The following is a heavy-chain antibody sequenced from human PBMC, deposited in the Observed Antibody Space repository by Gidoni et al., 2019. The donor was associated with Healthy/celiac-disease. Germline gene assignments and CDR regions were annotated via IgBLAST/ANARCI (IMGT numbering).Heavy chain of an antibody. CDR3: ARSPYYYDSSGYYEEFDY. V-gene: IGHV4-61*02. J-gene: IGHJ4*02. Sequence: QVQLQESGPGLVKPSQTLSLTCTVSGGSISSGSYYWSWIRQPAGKGLEWIGRIYTRGSTNYNPSLKSRVTISVDTSKNQFSLKLSSVTAADTAVYYCARSPYYYDSSGYYEEFDYWGQGTLVTVSS. CDR2: IYTRGST. D-gene: IGHD3-22*01. CDR1: GGSISSGSYY.